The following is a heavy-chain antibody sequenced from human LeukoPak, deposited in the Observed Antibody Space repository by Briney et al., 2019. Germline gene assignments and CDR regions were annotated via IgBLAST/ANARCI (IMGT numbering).Heavy chain of an antibody. V-gene: IGHV3-30*04. Sequence: PGGSLRLSCAASEFTFSSFVMHWVRQAPGKGLEWVAVISYDGNNKYYADSVKGRFTISRDNSKNTLYLQMDSLRAEDTALYYCARVYDFWSGPYYMNVWGKGTTVTVSS. CDR2: ISYDGNNK. CDR1: EFTFSSFV. CDR3: ARVYDFWSGPYYMNV. J-gene: IGHJ6*03. D-gene: IGHD3-3*01.